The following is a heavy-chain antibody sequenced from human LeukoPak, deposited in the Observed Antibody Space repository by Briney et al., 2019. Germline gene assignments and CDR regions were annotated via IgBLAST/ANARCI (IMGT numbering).Heavy chain of an antibody. D-gene: IGHD6-19*01. CDR1: GFTFSSYW. CDR2: IKQDGSEK. Sequence: GGSLRLSCAASGFTFSSYWMSWVRQAPGKGLEWVANIKQDGSEKYYVDSVKGRFTISRDSSKNTLYLQMNSLRAEDTAVYYCAKADGGQWPSSYYYYYMDVWGKGTTVTVSS. J-gene: IGHJ6*03. V-gene: IGHV3-7*03. CDR3: AKADGGQWPSSYYYYYMDV.